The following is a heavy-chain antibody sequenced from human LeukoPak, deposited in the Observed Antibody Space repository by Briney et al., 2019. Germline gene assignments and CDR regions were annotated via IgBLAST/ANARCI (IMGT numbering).Heavy chain of an antibody. V-gene: IGHV1-2*02. D-gene: IGHD3-10*01. CDR1: GYTFTGYY. Sequence: VASVKVSCKASGYTFTGYYMHWVRQAPGQGLEWMGWINPNSGGTNYAQKFQGRVTMTRDTSISTAYMELSRLRSDDTAVYYCARDRSRVRGVIIIGAFDIWGQGTMVTVSS. CDR3: ARDRSRVRGVIIIGAFDI. CDR2: INPNSGGT. J-gene: IGHJ3*02.